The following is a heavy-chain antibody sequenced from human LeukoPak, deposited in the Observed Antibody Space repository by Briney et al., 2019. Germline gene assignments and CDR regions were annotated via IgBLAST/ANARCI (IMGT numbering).Heavy chain of an antibody. CDR2: ISWDGGST. V-gene: IGHV3-43*01. D-gene: IGHD3-3*01. J-gene: IGHJ4*02. CDR1: GFTFDDYT. CDR3: AKDGSSYLEWLFDY. Sequence: GGSLRLSCAASGFTFDDYTMHWVRQAPGKGLEWVSLISWDGGSTYYADSVKGRFTISRDNSKNSLYLQMNSLRTEDTALYYCAKDGSSYLEWLFDYWGQGTLVTVSS.